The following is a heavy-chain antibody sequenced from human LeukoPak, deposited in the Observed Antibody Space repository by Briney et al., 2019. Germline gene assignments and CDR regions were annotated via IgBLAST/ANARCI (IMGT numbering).Heavy chain of an antibody. V-gene: IGHV4-31*03. D-gene: IGHD2-2*01. Sequence: SETLSLTCTVSGGSISSGGYYWSWIRQHPGKGLEWIGYIYYSGSTYYNPSLKSRVTISVDTSKNQFSLKPSSVTAADTAVYYCARVVPAGNWFDPWGQGTLVTVSS. J-gene: IGHJ5*02. CDR3: ARVVPAGNWFDP. CDR2: IYYSGST. CDR1: GGSISSGGYY.